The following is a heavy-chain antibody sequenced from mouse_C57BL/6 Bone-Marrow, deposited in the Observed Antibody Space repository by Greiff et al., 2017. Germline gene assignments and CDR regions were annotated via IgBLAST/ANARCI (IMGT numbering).Heavy chain of an antibody. J-gene: IGHJ2*01. D-gene: IGHD1-1*01. CDR3: AREVYYYGSNFDY. Sequence: QVQLQQSGAELVKPGASVKMSCKASGYTFTSYWITWVKQRPGQGLEWIGDIYPGSGSTNYNEKFKSKATLTVDTSSSTAYMQLSSLTSEDSAVYYCAREVYYYGSNFDYWGQGTTLTVSS. CDR2: IYPGSGST. V-gene: IGHV1-55*01. CDR1: GYTFTSYW.